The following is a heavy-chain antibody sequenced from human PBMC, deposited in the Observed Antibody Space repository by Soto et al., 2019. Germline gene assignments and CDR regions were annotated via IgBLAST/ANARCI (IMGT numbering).Heavy chain of an antibody. D-gene: IGHD6-19*01. Sequence: GGSLRLSCAASGFTFSSYGMHWVRQAPGKGLEWVAVIWYDGSNKYYADSVKGRFTISRDNSKNTLYLQMNSLRAEDTAVYYCARDLGGWIAEAGSSLDYWGQGALDTVSS. CDR2: IWYDGSNK. CDR3: ARDLGGWIAEAGSSLDY. CDR1: GFTFSSYG. V-gene: IGHV3-33*01. J-gene: IGHJ4*02.